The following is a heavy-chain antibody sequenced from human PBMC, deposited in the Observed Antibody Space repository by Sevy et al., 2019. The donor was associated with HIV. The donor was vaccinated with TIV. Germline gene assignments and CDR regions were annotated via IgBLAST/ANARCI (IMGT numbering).Heavy chain of an antibody. CDR1: GGSISSYY. Sequence: SETLSLTCTVSGGSISSYYWSWIRQPPGKGLEWIGRIYTSGSTKHNPSLKSRVTMSVATSTNQFSLKLSSVTAADAAVCYCARAGPRKAGYYCGLDVWGQGTLVTVSS. CDR2: IYTSGST. J-gene: IGHJ6*02. V-gene: IGHV4-4*07. D-gene: IGHD3-10*01. CDR3: ARAGPRKAGYYCGLDV.